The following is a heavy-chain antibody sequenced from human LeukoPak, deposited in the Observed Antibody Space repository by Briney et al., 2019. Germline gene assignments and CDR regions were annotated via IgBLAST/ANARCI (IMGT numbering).Heavy chain of an antibody. V-gene: IGHV3-33*06. D-gene: IGHD6-19*01. CDR3: AKQYSSGTLWRLLLDY. J-gene: IGHJ4*02. CDR1: GXTFSSYG. CDR2: IWYDGSNK. Sequence: GRSLRLSCAASGXTFSSYGMHWVRQAPGKGLEWVAVIWYDGSNKYYADSVKGRFTISRDNSKNTLYLQMNSLRAEDTAVYYCAKQYSSGTLWRLLLDYWGQGTLVTVSS.